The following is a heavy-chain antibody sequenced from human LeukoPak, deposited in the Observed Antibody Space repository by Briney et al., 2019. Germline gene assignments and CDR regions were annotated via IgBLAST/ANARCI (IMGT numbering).Heavy chain of an antibody. Sequence: ASVKVSCKASGYTFTNYYMHWVRQAPGQGLEWMGLINPTGTSANYAQKFRGRVTMTRDTSTTTVYMELSSLRSEDAAVYYCAREESGGYFDYWGQGTLVTVSS. J-gene: IGHJ4*02. CDR3: AREESGGYFDY. D-gene: IGHD2-8*02. CDR2: INPTGTSA. CDR1: GYTFTNYY. V-gene: IGHV1-46*01.